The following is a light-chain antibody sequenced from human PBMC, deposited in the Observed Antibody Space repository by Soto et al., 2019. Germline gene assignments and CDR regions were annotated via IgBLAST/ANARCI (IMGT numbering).Light chain of an antibody. V-gene: IGLV3-1*01. Sequence: SSELTQPPSVSVSPGQTASITCSGDKLGDKYACWYQQKPGQSPVLVIYQDNKRPSGIPERFSGSNSGNTATLTISGTQAXXXXXXXXXAWDSSTAVFGTGTKLTXL. CDR2: QDN. CDR3: XAWDSSTAV. J-gene: IGLJ1*01. CDR1: KLGDKY.